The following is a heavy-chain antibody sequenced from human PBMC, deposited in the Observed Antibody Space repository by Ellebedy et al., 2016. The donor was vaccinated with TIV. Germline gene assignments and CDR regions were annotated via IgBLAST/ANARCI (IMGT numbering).Heavy chain of an antibody. J-gene: IGHJ4*02. CDR2: KRFDGRNE. CDR3: TRETNPPPGALAGTGFDC. CDR1: GFSFSTYG. V-gene: IGHV3-30*02. Sequence: PGGSLRLSCVASGFSFSTYGMHWVRQAPGKGLEWVAFKRFDGRNEYNRDSVKGRFIISRDLSKNTLYLQMNRMTSEDTGIYYCTRETNPPPGALAGTGFDCWGQGTLVIVSS. D-gene: IGHD6-19*01.